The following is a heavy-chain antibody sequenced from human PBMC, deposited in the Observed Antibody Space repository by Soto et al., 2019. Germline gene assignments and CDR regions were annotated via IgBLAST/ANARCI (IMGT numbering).Heavy chain of an antibody. J-gene: IGHJ4*02. Sequence: SVAEGCSILSGCYRIVIKKHPGKGLEWIGSIYYSGSTYYNPSLKSRVTISVDTSKNQFSLKLSSVTAADTAVYYCARQITMIVVALDYWGQGTLVTVSS. V-gene: IGHV4-39*01. CDR2: IYYSGST. D-gene: IGHD3-22*01. CDR1: EGCSILSGCY. CDR3: ARQITMIVVALDY.